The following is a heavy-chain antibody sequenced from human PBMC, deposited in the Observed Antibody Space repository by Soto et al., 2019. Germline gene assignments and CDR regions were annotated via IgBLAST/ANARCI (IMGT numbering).Heavy chain of an antibody. Sequence: ESGGGVVQPGRSLRLSCAASGFTFSSYGMHWVRQAPGKGLEWVAVISYDGSNKYYADSVKGRFTISRDNSKNTLYLQMNSLRAEDTAVYYCAKLPNPSSSSPYDAFDIWGQGTMVTVSS. CDR1: GFTFSSYG. D-gene: IGHD6-13*01. CDR2: ISYDGSNK. V-gene: IGHV3-30*18. CDR3: AKLPNPSSSSPYDAFDI. J-gene: IGHJ3*02.